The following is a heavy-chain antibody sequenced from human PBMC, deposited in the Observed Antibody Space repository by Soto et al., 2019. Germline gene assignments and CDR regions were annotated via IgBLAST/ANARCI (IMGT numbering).Heavy chain of an antibody. D-gene: IGHD1-7*01. CDR3: ARDRPRITGTIVSVYYYYGMDV. CDR1: GFTFSSYA. V-gene: IGHV3-23*01. J-gene: IGHJ6*02. Sequence: PGGSLILSCAASGFTFSSYAMSWVRQAPGKGLEWVSAISGSGGSTYYADSVKGRFTISRDNAKNSLYLQMNSLRAEDTAVYYCARDRPRITGTIVSVYYYYGMDVWGQGTTVTVSS. CDR2: ISGSGGST.